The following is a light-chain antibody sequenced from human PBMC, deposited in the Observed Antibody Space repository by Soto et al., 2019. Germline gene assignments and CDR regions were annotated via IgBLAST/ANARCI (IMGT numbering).Light chain of an antibody. J-gene: IGKJ5*01. V-gene: IGKV3D-15*01. CDR1: QTVSRN. CDR3: QQYNNWPIT. Sequence: EVVMTQYPATLSVSPGERATLSCRASQTVSRNLAWYQQKPGQAPRLLIYGASSRATGIPDRFSGSGSGTDFTLTISRLQSEDFAVYYCQQYNNWPITVGQGTRLEIK. CDR2: GAS.